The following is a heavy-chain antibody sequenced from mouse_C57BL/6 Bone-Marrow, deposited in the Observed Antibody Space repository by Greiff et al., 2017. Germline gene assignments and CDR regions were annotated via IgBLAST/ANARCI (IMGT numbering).Heavy chain of an antibody. CDR2: IYPGSGNT. J-gene: IGHJ2*01. V-gene: IGHV1-76*01. CDR1: GYTFTDYY. D-gene: IGHD1-1*01. CDR3: ARRGGTTGYFDY. Sequence: VQLQQSGAELVRPGASVKLSCKASGYTFTDYYINWVKQRPGQGLEWIARIYPGSGNTYYNEKFKGKATLTAEKSSSTAYMQLSSLTSEDSAVYFCARRGGTTGYFDYWGQGTTLTVSS.